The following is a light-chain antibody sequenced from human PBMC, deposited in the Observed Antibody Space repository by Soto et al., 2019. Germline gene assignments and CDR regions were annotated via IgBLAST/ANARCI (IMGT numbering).Light chain of an antibody. CDR1: QSLLHSNGYNY. J-gene: IGKJ4*01. V-gene: IGKV2-28*01. CDR2: LGS. Sequence: DIVMTQSPLSLPVTPGEPASISCRTSQSLLHSNGYNYLDWYLQKPGQSPQLLIYLGSNRASGVPDRFSGSGSGTDFTLKISRVEAEDVGAYYCMQALQTPRTFGGGTKVEIK. CDR3: MQALQTPRT.